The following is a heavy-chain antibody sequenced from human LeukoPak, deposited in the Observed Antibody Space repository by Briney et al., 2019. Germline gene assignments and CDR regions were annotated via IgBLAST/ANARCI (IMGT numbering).Heavy chain of an antibody. CDR1: GFTFSDYN. CDR3: ARRGYYDSSGYTFDY. V-gene: IGHV3-15*01. CDR2: IKSKTDGGTI. J-gene: IGHJ4*02. D-gene: IGHD3-22*01. Sequence: GGSLRLSCAASGFTFSDYNMYWVRQAPGKGLEWVGRIKSKTDGGTIDYATPVKGRFTISRDDSKNTLYLQMNSLKTEDTAVYYCARRGYYDSSGYTFDYWGQGTLVTVSS.